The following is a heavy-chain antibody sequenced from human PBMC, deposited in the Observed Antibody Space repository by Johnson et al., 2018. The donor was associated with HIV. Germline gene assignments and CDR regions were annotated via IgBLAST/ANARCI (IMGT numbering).Heavy chain of an antibody. Sequence: VLLVESGGGLVKPGGSLRLSCAASGFTFSSYWMHWVRQAPGKGLVWVSVIYSGGSTYYADSVKGRFSISRDNSKNPLYLQMNSRRVEDTALYYCTTDDAPSYGDYGEAFDSWGQGTMVTVSS. J-gene: IGHJ3*02. CDR3: TTDDAPSYGDYGEAFDS. V-gene: IGHV3-66*02. CDR2: IYSGGST. CDR1: GFTFSSYW. D-gene: IGHD4-17*01.